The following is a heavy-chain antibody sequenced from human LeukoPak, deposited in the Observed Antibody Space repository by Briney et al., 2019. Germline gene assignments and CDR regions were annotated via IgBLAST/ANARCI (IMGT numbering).Heavy chain of an antibody. D-gene: IGHD2-15*01. V-gene: IGHV1-2*02. J-gene: IGHJ4*02. CDR1: GYSFTGYH. CDR2: VNPKSGDT. Sequence: ASVRVSCKASGYSFTGYHIHWVRQAPGQGLEWMGWVNPKSGDTDYAQKFKDRVTMTRDTSITTAYMELTRLTSDDTAVYYCARVQGYCSDGRCLFWGQGTLVTVSS. CDR3: ARVQGYCSDGRCLF.